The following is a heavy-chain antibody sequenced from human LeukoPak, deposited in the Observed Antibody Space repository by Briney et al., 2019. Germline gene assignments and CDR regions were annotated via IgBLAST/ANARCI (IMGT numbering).Heavy chain of an antibody. Sequence: GGSLRLSCAASGLTFSSYSMNWVRQAPGKGLEWVSSISSSSSYIYYADSVKGRFTISRDNAKNSLYLQMNSLRAEDTAVYYCARVAYYYDSSGYYPYWGQGTLVTVSS. D-gene: IGHD3-22*01. CDR3: ARVAYYYDSSGYYPY. CDR2: ISSSSSYI. CDR1: GLTFSSYS. J-gene: IGHJ4*02. V-gene: IGHV3-21*01.